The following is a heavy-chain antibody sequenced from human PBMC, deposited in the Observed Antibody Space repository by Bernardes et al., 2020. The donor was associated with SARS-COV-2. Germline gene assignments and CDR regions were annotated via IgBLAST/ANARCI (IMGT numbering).Heavy chain of an antibody. J-gene: IGHJ4*02. CDR3: SRGPPYYDFLAGPDY. CDR2: ARSKAYGGTP. Sequence: GGSLRLSCTASGFSFGDFAMSWFRQAPGKGLEWVGLARSKAYGGTPIYAASVEGRFIISREDSTAIAYLQMNSLRTEDTGVYYCSRGPPYYDFLAGPDYWGQGTLVTVSS. D-gene: IGHD3-9*01. CDR1: GFSFGDFA. V-gene: IGHV3-49*03.